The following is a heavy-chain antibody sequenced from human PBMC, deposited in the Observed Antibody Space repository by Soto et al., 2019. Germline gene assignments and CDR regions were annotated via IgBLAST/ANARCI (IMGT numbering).Heavy chain of an antibody. CDR2: IIPIIGII. CDR1: GDTFSTYT. Sequence: QVQLVQSGAEVKKPGSSGKVSCKASGDTFSTYTITWVRQAPGQGLECMGRIIPIIGIINYAQKFQGRVTITAEKLTGTAYMELNRLRSDDTAVYYCAGDPDSHYNDSHASSYPWGQGTLVTVSS. D-gene: IGHD3-22*01. J-gene: IGHJ5*02. V-gene: IGHV1-69*08. CDR3: AGDPDSHYNDSHASSYP.